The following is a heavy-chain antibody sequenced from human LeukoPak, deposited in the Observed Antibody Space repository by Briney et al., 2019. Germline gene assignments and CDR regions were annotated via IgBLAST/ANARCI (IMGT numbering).Heavy chain of an antibody. V-gene: IGHV4-59*01. J-gene: IGHJ4*02. CDR1: GGSITSYY. D-gene: IGHD3-9*01. CDR2: VYYSGST. CDR3: ARSAYYDILTGYSYYFDY. Sequence: SETLSLTCTVSGGSITSYYWSWIRQPPGKGLEWIGYVYYSGSTNYNPSLKSRVTISVDTSKNQFSLKLSSVTAADTAVYYCARSAYYDILTGYSYYFDYWGQGTLVTVSS.